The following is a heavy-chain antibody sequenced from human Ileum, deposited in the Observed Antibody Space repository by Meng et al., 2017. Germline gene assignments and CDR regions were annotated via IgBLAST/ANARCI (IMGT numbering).Heavy chain of an antibody. J-gene: IGHJ4*02. V-gene: IGHV3-7*01. CDR3: ATDLNWRTY. CDR1: GFAFNTYW. CDR2: IKPDGGGK. Sequence: GESLKISCAASGFAFNTYWMTWVRQAPGKGLEWVASIKPDGGGKNYVDSVKGRFTNSRDNPKNALYLQMNSLRAEDTAVYYCATDLNWRTYWGKGTQVTVSS. D-gene: IGHD1-20*01.